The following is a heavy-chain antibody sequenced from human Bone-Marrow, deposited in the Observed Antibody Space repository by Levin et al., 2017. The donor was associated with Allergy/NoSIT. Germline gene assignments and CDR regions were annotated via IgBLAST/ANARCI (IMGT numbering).Heavy chain of an antibody. D-gene: IGHD1-26*01. V-gene: IGHV3-23*01. J-gene: IGHJ4*02. Sequence: GESLKISCAASGFTFSSYAMSWVRQAPGKGLEWVSAISGSGGSTYYADSVKGRFTISRDNSKNTLYLQMNSLRAEDTAVYYCAKDSSGGSYNYWGQGTLVTVSS. CDR2: ISGSGGST. CDR1: GFTFSSYA. CDR3: AKDSSGGSYNY.